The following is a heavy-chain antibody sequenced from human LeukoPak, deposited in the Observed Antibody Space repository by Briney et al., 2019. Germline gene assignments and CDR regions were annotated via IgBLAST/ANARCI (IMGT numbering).Heavy chain of an antibody. D-gene: IGHD2-15*01. CDR1: GFTFSSYE. CDR2: INRSGSTT. Sequence: PGGSVRLSCAASGFTFSSYEMNWVRQAPGKGLEWVSCINRSGSTTYYAHSVKGRFTITRDTAKSTLYLQLNSLRAEDTAVYYCASLSRVPATHTLPYWGQGTLVTVSS. J-gene: IGHJ4*02. CDR3: ASLSRVPATHTLPY. V-gene: IGHV3-48*03.